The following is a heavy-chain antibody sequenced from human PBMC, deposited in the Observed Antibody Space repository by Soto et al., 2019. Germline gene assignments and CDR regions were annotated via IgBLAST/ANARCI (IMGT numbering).Heavy chain of an antibody. D-gene: IGHD6-6*01. CDR3: AKDPRYYSSSPTGYFDY. CDR1: GFTFSSYG. J-gene: IGHJ4*02. Sequence: HPGGSLRLSCAASGFTFSSYGMHWVRQAPGKGLEWVAVISYDGSNKYHADSVKGRFTISRDNSKNTLYLQMNSLRAEDTAVYYCAKDPRYYSSSPTGYFDYWGQGTLVTVSS. CDR2: ISYDGSNK. V-gene: IGHV3-30*18.